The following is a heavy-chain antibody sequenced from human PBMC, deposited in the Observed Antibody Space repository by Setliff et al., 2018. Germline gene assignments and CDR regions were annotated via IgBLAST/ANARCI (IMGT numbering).Heavy chain of an antibody. J-gene: IGHJ4*02. Sequence: QPGGSLRLSCAASGFTFSTYRMHWVRQAPGKGLEWVAVIWGDGGTKYHADSVKGRFTISRDNSKNTLYLQMNSLRAEDTAVYYCARVDGQLAYDYWGQGTLVTVSS. CDR3: ARVDGQLAYDY. D-gene: IGHD6-6*01. CDR1: GFTFSTYR. V-gene: IGHV3-33*08. CDR2: IWGDGGTK.